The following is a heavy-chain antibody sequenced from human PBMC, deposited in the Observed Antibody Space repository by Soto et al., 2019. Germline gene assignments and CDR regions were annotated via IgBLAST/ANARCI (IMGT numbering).Heavy chain of an antibody. V-gene: IGHV3-9*01. J-gene: IGHJ6*02. CDR2: ISYYSGSI. CDR3: AKSMGGTANGMDV. CDR1: GLRVDDYV. Sequence: SMRLCCAACGLRVDDYVVPWVRQVPGKGLEWVSGISYYSGSIGYADSVKGRFTISRGNAKNSLYLQMNSLRAEDTALYYCAKSMGGTANGMDVWGQGTTVTVSS. D-gene: IGHD2-15*01.